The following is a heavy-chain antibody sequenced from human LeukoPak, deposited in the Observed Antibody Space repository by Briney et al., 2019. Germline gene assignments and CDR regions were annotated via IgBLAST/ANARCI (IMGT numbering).Heavy chain of an antibody. J-gene: IGHJ4*02. CDR2: ISYDGSNK. V-gene: IGHV3-30*01. CDR3: ARGDGSHRIIHGVDY. CDR1: GFTFSSYA. Sequence: PGGSLRLSCAASGFTFSSYAMHWVRQAPGKGLEWVAVISYDGSNKYYADSVKGRFTISRDNSKNTLYLQMNNLRAEDTAVYYCARGDGSHRIIHGVDYWGQGTLVTVSS. D-gene: IGHD1-26*01.